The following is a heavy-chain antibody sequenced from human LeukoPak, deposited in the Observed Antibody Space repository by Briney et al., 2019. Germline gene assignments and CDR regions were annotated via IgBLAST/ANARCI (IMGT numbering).Heavy chain of an antibody. V-gene: IGHV3-21*01. Sequence: GGSLRLSCAASGFTFSSYSMNWVRQAPGKGLEWVSSISSSSSYIYYADSVKGRFTISRDNAKNSLYLQMNSLRSEDTAVYYCARAPYYDSSGYKNWGQGTLVTVSS. CDR2: ISSSSSYI. D-gene: IGHD3-22*01. J-gene: IGHJ4*02. CDR1: GFTFSSYS. CDR3: ARAPYYDSSGYKN.